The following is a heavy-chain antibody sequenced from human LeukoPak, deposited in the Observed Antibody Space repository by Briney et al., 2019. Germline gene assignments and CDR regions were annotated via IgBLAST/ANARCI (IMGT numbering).Heavy chain of an antibody. CDR1: GFTFSNAW. V-gene: IGHV3-15*01. J-gene: IGHJ4*02. CDR2: IKSKTDGGTT. Sequence: PGGSLRLSCAASGFTFSNAWMSWVRQAPGQGLAWVGRIKSKTDGGTTDYAAPVKGRFTISRDDSKNTLYLQMNSLKTEDTAVYYCTTPLVGPTTQPFDYWGQGTLVTVSS. D-gene: IGHD1-26*01. CDR3: TTPLVGPTTQPFDY.